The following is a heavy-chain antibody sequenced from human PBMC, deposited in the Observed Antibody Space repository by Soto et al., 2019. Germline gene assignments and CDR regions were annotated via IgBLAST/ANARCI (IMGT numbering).Heavy chain of an antibody. CDR2: IYHSGST. J-gene: IGHJ6*02. CDR3: ARGFSSSWYRDYYYGMDV. V-gene: IGHV4-4*02. D-gene: IGHD6-13*01. Sequence: PSETLSLTGAVSGGSISSSNWWSCVRQPPGKGLEWIGEIYHSGSTNYNPSLKSRVTISVDKSKNQFSLKLSSVTAAGTAVYYCARGFSSSWYRDYYYGMDVWGQGTTVTVSS. CDR1: GGSISSSNW.